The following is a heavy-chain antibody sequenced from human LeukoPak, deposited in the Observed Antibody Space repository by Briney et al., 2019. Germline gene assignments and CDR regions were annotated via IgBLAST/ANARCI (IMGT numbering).Heavy chain of an antibody. CDR2: IYSGGST. CDR1: GFTVSSNY. J-gene: IGHJ6*02. CDR3: ARAWGYCSSTSCPEGYYYGMDV. D-gene: IGHD2-2*01. Sequence: GGSLRLSCAASGFTVSSNYMSWVRQAPGKGLEWVSVIYSGGSTYYADSVKGRFTISRDNSKNTLYLQMNSLRAEDMAVYYCARAWGYCSSTSCPEGYYYGMDVWGQGTTVTVSS. V-gene: IGHV3-53*01.